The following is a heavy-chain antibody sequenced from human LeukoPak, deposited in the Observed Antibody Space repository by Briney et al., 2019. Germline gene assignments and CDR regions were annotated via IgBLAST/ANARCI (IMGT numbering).Heavy chain of an antibody. CDR3: AKDRYYYDSSGYVDY. D-gene: IGHD3-22*01. CDR1: GFTFSSYG. J-gene: IGHJ4*02. Sequence: PGGSLRLSCAASGFTFSSYGMHWVRQAPGKGLEWVAFIRYDGSNKYYADSVKGRFTTSRDNSKNTLYLQMNSLRAEDTAVYYCAKDRYYYDSSGYVDYWGQGTLVTVSS. CDR2: IRYDGSNK. V-gene: IGHV3-30*02.